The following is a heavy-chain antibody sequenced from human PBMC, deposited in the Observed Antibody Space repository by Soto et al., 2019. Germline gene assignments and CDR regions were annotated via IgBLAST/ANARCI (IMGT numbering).Heavy chain of an antibody. CDR1: GGTFSSYA. CDR3: ARGDTYYDILTGSPFDY. CDR2: IIPIFGTA. Sequence: QVQLVQSGAEVKKPGSSVKVSCKASGGTFSSYAISWVRQAPGQGLEWMGGIIPIFGTANYAQKFQGRVTIPADKSTSTAYMELSSLRSEDTAVYYCARGDTYYDILTGSPFDYWGQGTLVTVSS. D-gene: IGHD3-9*01. J-gene: IGHJ4*02. V-gene: IGHV1-69*06.